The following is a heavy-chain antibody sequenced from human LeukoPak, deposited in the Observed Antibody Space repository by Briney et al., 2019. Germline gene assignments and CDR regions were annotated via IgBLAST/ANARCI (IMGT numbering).Heavy chain of an antibody. CDR1: GYTFTSNY. V-gene: IGHV1-46*01. Sequence: ASVKVACKASGYTFTSNYIHWVRQAPGQGLDWMGMIYPRDGSTSYAQKFQGRVTVTRDTSTSTVHMELSGLRSEDTAVYYCARDQEGFDYWGQGTLVTVSS. CDR2: IYPRDGST. CDR3: ARDQEGFDY. J-gene: IGHJ4*02.